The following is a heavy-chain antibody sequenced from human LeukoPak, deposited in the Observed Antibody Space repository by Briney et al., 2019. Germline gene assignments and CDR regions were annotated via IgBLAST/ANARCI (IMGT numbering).Heavy chain of an antibody. V-gene: IGHV3-21*01. D-gene: IGHD5-18*01. CDR3: ARDRGYIYEFEY. Sequence: GGSLRLSSAASGFTFSSYSMNWVRQAPGKGLEWVSSISSSSSYIYYADSVKGRFTISRDNAKNSLYLQMNSLRAEDTAVYYCARDRGYIYEFEYWGQGTLVTVSS. CDR2: ISSSSSYI. J-gene: IGHJ4*02. CDR1: GFTFSSYS.